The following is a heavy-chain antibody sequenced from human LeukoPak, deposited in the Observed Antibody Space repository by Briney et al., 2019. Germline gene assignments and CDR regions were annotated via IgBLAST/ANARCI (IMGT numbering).Heavy chain of an antibody. CDR2: ISGDESST. J-gene: IGHJ4*02. D-gene: IGHD1-14*01. V-gene: IGHV3-74*01. Sequence: PGGSLRLSCAGSGFTFSSYWMHWVRQAPGKGLVWVSRISGDESSTTYADPVKGRFTISRDNAKNTLYLQMNSLRAEDTAVYYCAITPRLDYWGQGTLVTVSS. CDR3: AITPRLDY. CDR1: GFTFSSYW.